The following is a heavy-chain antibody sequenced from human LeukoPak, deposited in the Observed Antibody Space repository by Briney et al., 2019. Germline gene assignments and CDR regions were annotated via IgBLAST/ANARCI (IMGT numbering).Heavy chain of an antibody. CDR3: ARRYCSGGSCLAAFDI. V-gene: IGHV5-51*01. CDR2: IYPGDSDT. D-gene: IGHD2-15*01. CDR1: GDSFTSYW. Sequence: GESLKISCKGSGDSFTSYWIGWVRQMPGKGLEWMGIIYPGDSDTRYSPSFQGQVTISADKSISTAYLQWSSLKASDTAMYYCARRYCSGGSCLAAFDIWGQGTMVTVSS. J-gene: IGHJ3*02.